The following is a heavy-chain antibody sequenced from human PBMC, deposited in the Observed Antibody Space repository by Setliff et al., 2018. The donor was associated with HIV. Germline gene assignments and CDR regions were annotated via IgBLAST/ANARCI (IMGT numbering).Heavy chain of an antibody. CDR1: GGTFSSDA. D-gene: IGHD6-19*01. Sequence: GASVKVSCKASGGTFSSDALSWVRQVPGQGLEWMGGTIPLLGIINYADKFQDRVTITRDESTSTAYMELSSLRSEDTAVYYCARVQTMAVAGTQYYYMDVWGKGTTVTVSS. CDR3: ARVQTMAVAGTQYYYMDV. CDR2: TIPLLGII. J-gene: IGHJ6*03. V-gene: IGHV1-69*10.